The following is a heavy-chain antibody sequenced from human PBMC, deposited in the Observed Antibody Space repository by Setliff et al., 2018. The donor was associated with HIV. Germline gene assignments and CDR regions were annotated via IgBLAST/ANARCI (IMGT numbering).Heavy chain of an antibody. CDR3: ASTYCGGDCYSRYFQH. CDR1: GGSISSHY. J-gene: IGHJ1*01. CDR2: IYYSGST. D-gene: IGHD2-21*02. Sequence: PSETLSLTCTVSGGSISSHYWSWIRQPPGKGLEWIGSIYYSGSTNYSPSLKSRVTISVDTSKNQFSLKLSSVTAADTAVYYCASTYCGGDCYSRYFQHWGQGTLVTVSS. V-gene: IGHV4-59*11.